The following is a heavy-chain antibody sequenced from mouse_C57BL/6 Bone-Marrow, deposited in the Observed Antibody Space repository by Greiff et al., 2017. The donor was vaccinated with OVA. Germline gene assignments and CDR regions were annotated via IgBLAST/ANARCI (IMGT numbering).Heavy chain of an antibody. V-gene: IGHV1-26*01. Sequence: EVQLQQSGPELVKPGASVKISCKASGYTFTDYYMNWVKQSPGKSLEWIGDINPNNGGTSYNQKFKGKATLTVDKSSSTAYMELRSLTSEDSAVYYCARWYMDYWGQGTSVTVSS. CDR3: ARWYMDY. CDR1: GYTFTDYY. CDR2: INPNNGGT. D-gene: IGHD1-1*02. J-gene: IGHJ4*01.